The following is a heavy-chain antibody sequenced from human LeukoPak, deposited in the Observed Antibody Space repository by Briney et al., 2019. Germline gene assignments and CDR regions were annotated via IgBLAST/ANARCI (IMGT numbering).Heavy chain of an antibody. J-gene: IGHJ4*02. CDR3: ARRHPSRSRGEDY. CDR2: IDHIGTT. CDR1: GDSISSNYYY. V-gene: IGHV4-39*07. Sequence: SETLSLTCTVSGDSISSNYYYWGWIRQPPGKGLEWIGSIDHIGTTYYNPSLKSRVLVSVDTSKNQFSLKVTSLTAADTAVYYCARRHPSRSRGEDYWGQGTLVTVSS. D-gene: IGHD3-10*01.